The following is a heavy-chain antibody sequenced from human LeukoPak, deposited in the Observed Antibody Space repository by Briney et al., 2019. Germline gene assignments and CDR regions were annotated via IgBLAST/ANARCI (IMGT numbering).Heavy chain of an antibody. Sequence: ASVKVSCKASGYTFTGYYMHWVRQAPGQGLEWMGWINPNSGGTNYAQKFQGRVTMTRDTSISTAYMELSRLRSDDTAVYYCARVSYSGSSPDYFDYWGQGTLVTVSS. D-gene: IGHD1-26*01. J-gene: IGHJ4*02. CDR2: INPNSGGT. V-gene: IGHV1-2*02. CDR1: GYTFTGYY. CDR3: ARVSYSGSSPDYFDY.